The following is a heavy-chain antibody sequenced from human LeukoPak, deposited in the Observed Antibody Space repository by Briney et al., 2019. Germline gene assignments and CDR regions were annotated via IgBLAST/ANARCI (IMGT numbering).Heavy chain of an antibody. D-gene: IGHD6-13*01. Sequence: PGRSLRLSCAASGFTFDDYAMHWVRQAPGKGLEWVSGISWNSGSIGYADSVKGRFTISRDNAKNSLYLQMNSLRAEDTALYYCAKDRGYSSGWSLSLFDYWGQGTLVTVSS. CDR3: AKDRGYSSGWSLSLFDY. CDR1: GFTFDDYA. V-gene: IGHV3-9*01. CDR2: ISWNSGSI. J-gene: IGHJ4*02.